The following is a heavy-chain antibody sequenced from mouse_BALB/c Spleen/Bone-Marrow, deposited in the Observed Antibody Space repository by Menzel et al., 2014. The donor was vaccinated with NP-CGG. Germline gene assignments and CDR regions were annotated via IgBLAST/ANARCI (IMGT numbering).Heavy chain of an antibody. CDR2: INPSAGYT. CDR1: GYTFTSYW. Sequence: VQLQQSGAELAKPGASVKMSCKASGYTFTSYWMHWVKQRPGQGLEWIGYINPSAGYTNYNQRFKDKATLTADKSSSTAYMQLRSLTSEDSAIYYCTRGIAAVVAADFDFWGQSSTLTSSS. V-gene: IGHV1-7*01. CDR3: TRGIAAVVAADFDF. J-gene: IGHJ2*01. D-gene: IGHD1-1*01.